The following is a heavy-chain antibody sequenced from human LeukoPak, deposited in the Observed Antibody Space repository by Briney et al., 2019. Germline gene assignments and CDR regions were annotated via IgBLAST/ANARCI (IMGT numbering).Heavy chain of an antibody. J-gene: IGHJ4*02. CDR2: IYYSGST. Sequence: SETLSLTCTVSGGSISSSSYYWGWIRQPPGKGLEWIGSIYYSGSTYYNPSLKSRVTISVDTSKNQFSLRLSSVTAADTAVFYCARLEADDYGDRGSPGTPNAQSNWGQGTLVTVSS. D-gene: IGHD4-17*01. V-gene: IGHV4-39*01. CDR1: GGSISSSSYY. CDR3: ARLEADDYGDRGSPGTPNAQSN.